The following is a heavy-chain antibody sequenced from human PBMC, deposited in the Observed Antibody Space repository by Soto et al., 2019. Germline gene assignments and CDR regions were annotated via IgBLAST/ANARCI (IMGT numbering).Heavy chain of an antibody. J-gene: IGHJ6*02. V-gene: IGHV4-61*01. CDR3: AILDYYDSSGYYLMYNGLDA. CDR2: IYYSGST. CDR1: GGAVNGGSFY. Sequence: PSETLSPTCTVSGGAVNGGSFYWSWIRHPPGKGLEWIGYIYYSGSTNYSPSLKSRVTISVNTPKSQFSLKLSSVTAADTAVYYCAILDYYDSSGYYLMYNGLDAWGQGTTVTVSS. D-gene: IGHD3-22*01.